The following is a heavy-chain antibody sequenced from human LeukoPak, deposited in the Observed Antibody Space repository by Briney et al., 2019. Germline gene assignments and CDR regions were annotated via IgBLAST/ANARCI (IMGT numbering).Heavy chain of an antibody. D-gene: IGHD5-24*01. CDR1: GGSISSYY. J-gene: IGHJ4*02. CDR2: IYYSGST. Sequence: SETLSLTCTVSGGSISSYYWSWIRQPPGKGLEWLGYIYYSGSTNYNPSLKSRVTISVDTSKNQFSLKLSSVTAADTAVYYCAREPRDGYNYGPFDYWGQGTLVTVSS. CDR3: AREPRDGYNYGPFDY. V-gene: IGHV4-59*01.